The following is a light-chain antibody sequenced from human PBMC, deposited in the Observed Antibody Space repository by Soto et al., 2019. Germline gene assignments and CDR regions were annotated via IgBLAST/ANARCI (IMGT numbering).Light chain of an antibody. J-gene: IGKJ1*01. V-gene: IGKV3-20*01. Sequence: ETVLTQSPGTLSLSPGERATLSCRASQSVSSSYLAWYQQKPGQAPRLLLYGASSRATGVPDRFSGSGSGTDFTLTISRLEPEDFAVSYCQQYDNSPWTFGQGTKVEIK. CDR3: QQYDNSPWT. CDR1: QSVSSSY. CDR2: GAS.